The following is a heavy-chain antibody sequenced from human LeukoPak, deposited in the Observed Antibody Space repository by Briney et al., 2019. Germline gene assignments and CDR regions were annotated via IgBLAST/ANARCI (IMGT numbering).Heavy chain of an antibody. D-gene: IGHD2-2*01. CDR1: GYTFTSYD. J-gene: IGHJ6*02. V-gene: IGHV1-8*01. CDR3: ARGYYCSSTSCYLSSLGYYYYYGMDV. CDR2: MNPNSGNT. Sequence: ASVKVSCKASGYTFTSYDINWVRQATGQGLEWMGWMNPNSGNTGYAQKFQGRVTITRNTSISTAYMELRSLRSEDTAVYYCARGYYCSSTSCYLSSLGYYYYYGMDVWGQGTTVTVSS.